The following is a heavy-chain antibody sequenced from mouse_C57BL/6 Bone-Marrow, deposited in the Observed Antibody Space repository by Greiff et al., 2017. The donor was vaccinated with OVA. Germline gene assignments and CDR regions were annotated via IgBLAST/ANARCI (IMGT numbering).Heavy chain of an antibody. J-gene: IGHJ2*01. CDR3: ARELTGRNY. Sequence: DVMLVESGGGLVKPGGSLKLSCAASGFTFSSYAMSWVRQTPEKRLEWVATITDGGSYTYYPDNVKGRFTISRDNAKNNLYLQMSHLKSEDTAMYYCARELTGRNYWGQGTTLTVSS. CDR1: GFTFSSYA. D-gene: IGHD4-1*01. V-gene: IGHV5-4*01. CDR2: ITDGGSYT.